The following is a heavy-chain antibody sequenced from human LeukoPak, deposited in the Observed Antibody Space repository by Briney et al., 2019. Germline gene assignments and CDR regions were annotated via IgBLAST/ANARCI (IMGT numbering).Heavy chain of an antibody. CDR2: LCYGVYS. CDR1: GDSITSTTYY. CDR3: ARGLFEYSSSWPLGY. V-gene: IGHV4-39*01. Sequence: SETLSLTCTVSGDSITSTTYYWAWIRQPPGKGLEWIGSLCYGVYSSYSPSLKSRVSISVDTSKNQFSLKLSSVTAADTAVYYCARGLFEYSSSWPLGYWGQGTLVTVSS. J-gene: IGHJ4*02. D-gene: IGHD6-6*01.